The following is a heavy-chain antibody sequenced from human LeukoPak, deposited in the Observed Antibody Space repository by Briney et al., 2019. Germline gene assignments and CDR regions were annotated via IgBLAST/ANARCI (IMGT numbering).Heavy chain of an antibody. CDR2: IIPIFGTA. V-gene: IGHV1-69*05. D-gene: IGHD6-25*01. Sequence: SVKDSCKASVGTFSSYAISWVRPASEGGLECVGGIIPIFGTANYAQKFQGRVTMTRDTTISTGCMELSRLRSDDTAVYYCARDKGGHLSGGAFDIWGQGTMVTVSS. CDR1: VGTFSSYA. J-gene: IGHJ3*02. CDR3: ARDKGGHLSGGAFDI.